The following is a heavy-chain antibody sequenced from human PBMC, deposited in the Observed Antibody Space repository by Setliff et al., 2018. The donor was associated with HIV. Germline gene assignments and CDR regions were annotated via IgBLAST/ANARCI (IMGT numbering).Heavy chain of an antibody. CDR3: ARHWKDDYFLTAYFDS. J-gene: IGHJ4*02. Sequence: PSETLSLTCAVSGYSISSGCYWGWIRQPPGKGLEWIGSMYHTGDTDYNPSLKSRVTISVDTSKNQFSLTLTSVTATDTAVYYCARHWKDDYFLTAYFDSLGQGALVTVSS. CDR2: MYHTGDT. CDR1: GYSISSGCY. D-gene: IGHD4-17*01. V-gene: IGHV4-38-2*01.